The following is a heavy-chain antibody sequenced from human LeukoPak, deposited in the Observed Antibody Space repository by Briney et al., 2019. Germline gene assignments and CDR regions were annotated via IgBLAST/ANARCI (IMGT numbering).Heavy chain of an antibody. CDR1: GFTFSDYS. J-gene: IGHJ4*02. CDR2: ISPAGDST. Sequence: GGSLRLSCTASGFTFSDYSMSWVRQAPGAGLEWVSAISPAGDSTTDADSVKGRFTISRDNSKSTLYLQMNGLTAEDTALYYRARRLVTAGITDFFDSWGQGTLVSVSS. CDR3: ARRLVTAGITDFFDS. D-gene: IGHD2-2*01. V-gene: IGHV3-23*01.